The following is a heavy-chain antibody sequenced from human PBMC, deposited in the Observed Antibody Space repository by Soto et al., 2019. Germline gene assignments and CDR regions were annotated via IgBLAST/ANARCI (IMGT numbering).Heavy chain of an antibody. CDR3: ARDVPAVSSFDP. D-gene: IGHD2-2*01. J-gene: IGHJ5*02. CDR2: ISAYNGNT. CDR1: GYTFTSYG. V-gene: IGHV1-18*01. Sequence: ASVKVSCKASGYTFTSYGISWVRQAPGQGLEWMGWISAYNGNTNYAQKLQGRVTMTTDTSTSIAYMELRSLRSDDTAVYYCARDVPAVSSFDPWGQGTRVTVSS.